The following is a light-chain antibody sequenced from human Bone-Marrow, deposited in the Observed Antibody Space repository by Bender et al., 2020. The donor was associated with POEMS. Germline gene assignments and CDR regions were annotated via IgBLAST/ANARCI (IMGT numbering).Light chain of an antibody. CDR3: CSYATGDNVV. CDR1: SDDIGFYDY. CDR2: DVT. Sequence: QSALTQPASVSGSPGQSITISCTGSSDDIGFYDYVAWYQQHPGKVPRLLIYDVTRRPSGVSNRFSGSKSGNTASLTISGLQAEDEADYYCCSYATGDNVVFGGGTKLTVL. J-gene: IGLJ2*01. V-gene: IGLV2-14*03.